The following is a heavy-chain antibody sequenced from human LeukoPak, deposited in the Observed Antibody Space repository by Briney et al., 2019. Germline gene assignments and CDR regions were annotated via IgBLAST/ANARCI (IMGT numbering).Heavy chain of an antibody. D-gene: IGHD3-9*01. CDR3: ARDYREILTGYYDY. CDR1: GYRFTSFG. CDR2: ISPYIGST. V-gene: IGHV1-18*01. Sequence: ASVKVSCKASGYRFTSFGISWVRQVPGQGLEWMGWISPYIGSTNYAQKFQDRVTMTTDTYANTVYMEMRSLTADDTAVYYCARDYREILTGYYDYWGQGTLVTVSS. J-gene: IGHJ4*02.